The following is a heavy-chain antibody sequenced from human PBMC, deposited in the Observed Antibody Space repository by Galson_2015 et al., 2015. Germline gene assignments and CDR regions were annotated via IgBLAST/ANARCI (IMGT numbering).Heavy chain of an antibody. CDR2: VPYDGTNK. CDR3: AGIREFDVVVVPASYYGMNV. V-gene: IGHV3-30*03. D-gene: IGHD2-21*01. CDR1: GFTFTNYG. J-gene: IGHJ6*02. Sequence: SLRLSCAASGFTFTNYGMHWVRQAPGKGLEWVAVVPYDGTNKYYTDSVKGRFTISRDNSKNTLYLQMNSLRVEDTGVYYCAGIREFDVVVVPASYYGMNVWGQGTTVTVSS.